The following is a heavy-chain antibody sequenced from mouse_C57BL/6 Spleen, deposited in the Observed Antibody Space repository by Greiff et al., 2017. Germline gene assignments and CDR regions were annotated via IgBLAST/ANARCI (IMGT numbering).Heavy chain of an antibody. V-gene: IGHV1-55*01. CDR3: ATSYYSNFYAMDY. Sequence: QVQLQQPGAELVKPGASVKMSCKASGYTFTSYWITWVKQRPGQGLEWIGDIYPGSGSTNYNEKFKSKATLTVDTSSSTAYMQLSSLTSEDSAVYYCATSYYSNFYAMDYWGQGTSVTVSS. CDR1: GYTFTSYW. CDR2: IYPGSGST. J-gene: IGHJ4*01. D-gene: IGHD2-5*01.